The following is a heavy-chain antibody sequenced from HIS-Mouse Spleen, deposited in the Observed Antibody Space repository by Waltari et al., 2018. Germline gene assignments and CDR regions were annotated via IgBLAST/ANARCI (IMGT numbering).Heavy chain of an antibody. D-gene: IGHD4-4*01. CDR1: GYTFTSYD. CDR3: ARGHDYSNYFDY. V-gene: IGHV1-8*01. CDR2: MNPNSGNT. J-gene: IGHJ4*02. Sequence: QVQLVQSGAEVKKPGASVKVSCKASGYTFTSYDINWVRQATGQGLEWMGWMNPNSGNTGYRQTCQGRVTMTRNTSRSTAYMELSSLRSEDTAVYYCARGHDYSNYFDYWGQGTLVTVSS.